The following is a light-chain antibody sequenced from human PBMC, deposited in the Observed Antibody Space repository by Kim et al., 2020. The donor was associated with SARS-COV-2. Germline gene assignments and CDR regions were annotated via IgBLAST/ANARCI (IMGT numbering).Light chain of an antibody. CDR2: DVS. Sequence: QSVLTQPTSVSGSPGQSITFSCTGTSSDVGGYNYVSWYQQHPGKAPKLMIYDVSNRPSGVSNRFSGSKSGNTASLTISGLQAEDEADYYCSSYTSSSTPVVFGGGTQLTVL. CDR3: SSYTSSSTPVV. V-gene: IGLV2-14*03. J-gene: IGLJ2*01. CDR1: SSDVGGYNY.